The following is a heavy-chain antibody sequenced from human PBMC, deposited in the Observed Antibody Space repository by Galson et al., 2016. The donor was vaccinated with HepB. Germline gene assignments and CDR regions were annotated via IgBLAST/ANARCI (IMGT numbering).Heavy chain of an antibody. V-gene: IGHV3-13*01. D-gene: IGHD3-3*01. CDR2: IGTAGDT. J-gene: IGHJ4*02. CDR1: GFAFSSFD. Sequence: LRLSCAASGFAFSSFDMHWVRQATGKGLEWVSAIGTAGDTYYPDAVKGRFTISRENAKKSLSLQMNSLRDEDTAVYYCARGVGHDFWSSNYGFDYWGQGILVTVSS. CDR3: ARGVGHDFWSSNYGFDY.